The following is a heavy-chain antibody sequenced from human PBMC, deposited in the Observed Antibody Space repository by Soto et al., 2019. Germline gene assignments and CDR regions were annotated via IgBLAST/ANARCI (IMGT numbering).Heavy chain of an antibody. CDR3: AKWPVGASRNWFDP. V-gene: IGHV5-51*01. D-gene: IGHD1-26*01. J-gene: IGHJ5*02. CDR1: GYSFTSNW. CDR2: IHPGDSNT. Sequence: RGESLKISCKGSGYSFTSNWIGWVRQMPGKGLEWMGIIHPGDSNTRYSPSFQGQVTISADKSISTAYLQWSSLKASDTAMYYCAKWPVGASRNWFDPWGQGTLVTVS.